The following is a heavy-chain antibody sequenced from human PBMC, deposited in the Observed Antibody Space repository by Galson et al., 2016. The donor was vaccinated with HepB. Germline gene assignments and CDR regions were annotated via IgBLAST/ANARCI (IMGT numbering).Heavy chain of an antibody. V-gene: IGHV3-30*18. Sequence: SLRLSCAASGFTFRNYGMHWVRQAPGQGLEWLALILHDGTIEFYADSVKGRFTISRDNSKNTLYLQMNSLRTEDTAVYYCAKPLQGTYPYYFDYWGQGTLVTVSS. CDR2: ILHDGTIE. CDR1: GFTFRNYG. J-gene: IGHJ4*02. CDR3: AKPLQGTYPYYFDY.